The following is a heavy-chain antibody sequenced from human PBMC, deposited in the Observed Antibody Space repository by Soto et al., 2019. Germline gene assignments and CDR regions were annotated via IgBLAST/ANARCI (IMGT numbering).Heavy chain of an antibody. CDR1: GFSFSSYW. V-gene: IGHV3-74*01. J-gene: IGHJ2*01. CDR3: VRVGQGAWYFDL. D-gene: IGHD1-26*01. CDR2: IKTDGSII. Sequence: EVQLVESGGGLVQPGGSLRLSCAASGFSFSSYWMHWVSQAPGKGLVWVSRIKTDGSIITYADSVKGRFTISRDNAKNTLYLQMTTLRAEDTAVYYCVRVGQGAWYFDLWGRGTLVTVSS.